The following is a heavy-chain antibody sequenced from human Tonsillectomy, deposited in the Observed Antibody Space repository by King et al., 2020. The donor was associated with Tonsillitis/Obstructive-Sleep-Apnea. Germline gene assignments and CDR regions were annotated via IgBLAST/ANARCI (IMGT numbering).Heavy chain of an antibody. V-gene: IGHV2-5*02. CDR3: ARRDYGDHYFDY. CDR1: GFSLNTNAVD. CDR2: IYWDDDK. J-gene: IGHJ4*02. Sequence: TLQESGPTLVKPPQTLTLTCTFSGFSLNTNAVDVGWIRQPPGKALEWLALIYWDDDKRYSPSLKSRLTITKDTSKNQVVLTMTNMDPVDTATYYCARRDYGDHYFDYWGQGTLVTVSS. D-gene: IGHD4-17*01.